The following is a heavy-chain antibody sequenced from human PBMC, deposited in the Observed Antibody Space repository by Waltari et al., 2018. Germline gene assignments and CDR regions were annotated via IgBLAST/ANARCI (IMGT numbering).Heavy chain of an antibody. V-gene: IGHV4-59*01. CDR1: GGSISSYY. CDR3: ARRRRPGCFDS. J-gene: IGHJ4*02. CDR2: INYSGST. Sequence: QVELHDSGPGLVKPSATLSLTCTVSGGSISSYYWNWIRRPPGKGLEWIGYINYSGSTNYNPSLKSRVTMSLDTSMNRFSLRLSSVNDADTAVYDCARRRRPGCFDSWGQGTLVTVSS. D-gene: IGHD2-8*01.